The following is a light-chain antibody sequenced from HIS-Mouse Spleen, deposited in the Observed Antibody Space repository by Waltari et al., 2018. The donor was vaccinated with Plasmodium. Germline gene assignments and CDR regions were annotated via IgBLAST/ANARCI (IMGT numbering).Light chain of an antibody. J-gene: IGKJ3*01. CDR1: QSVSSN. CDR3: QQYNNWSFT. V-gene: IGKV3-15*01. Sequence: EIVMTQPPATLAGSPGGRAILSCRARQSVSSNLAWYQQKPGQAPRLLIYGASTMSTGIPARFSGSGSGTEFTLTISSLQSEDFAVYYCQQYNNWSFTFGPGTKVDIK. CDR2: GAS.